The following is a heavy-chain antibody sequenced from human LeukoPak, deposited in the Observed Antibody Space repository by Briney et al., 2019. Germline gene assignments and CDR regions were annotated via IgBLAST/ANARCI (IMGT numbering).Heavy chain of an antibody. CDR3: ARDSEKGYGYFDY. CDR1: GGSFSGYY. V-gene: IGHV4-34*01. J-gene: IGHJ4*02. CDR2: INHSGST. Sequence: TSETLSLTCAVYGGSFSGYYWSWIRQPPGKGLEWIGEINHSGSTNYNPSLKSRVTISVDTSKNQFSLKLSSVTAADTAVYYCARDSEKGYGYFDYWGQGTLVTVSS. D-gene: IGHD1-26*01.